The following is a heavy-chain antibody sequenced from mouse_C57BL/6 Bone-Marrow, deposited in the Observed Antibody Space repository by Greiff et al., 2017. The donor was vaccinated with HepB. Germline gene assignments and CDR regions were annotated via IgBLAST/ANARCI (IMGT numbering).Heavy chain of an antibody. CDR2: IDPSDSYT. V-gene: IGHV1-50*01. CDR1: GYTFTSYW. CDR3: ASAIRYYGSSYYFDY. D-gene: IGHD1-1*01. J-gene: IGHJ2*01. Sequence: VQLQQPGAELVKPGASVKLSCKASGYTFTSYWMQWVKQRPGQGLEWIGEIDPSDSYTNYNQKFKGKATLTVDTSSSTAYMQLSSLTSEDSAVYYCASAIRYYGSSYYFDYWGQGTTLTVSS.